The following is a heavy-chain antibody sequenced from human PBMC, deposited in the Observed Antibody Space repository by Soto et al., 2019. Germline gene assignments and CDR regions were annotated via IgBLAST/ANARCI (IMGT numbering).Heavy chain of an antibody. V-gene: IGHV4-31*03. CDR2: IYYSGST. D-gene: IGHD3-10*01. CDR1: GGSISSGGYY. Sequence: QVQLQESGPGLVKPSQTLSLTCTVSGGSISSGGYYWSWIRQHPGKGLEWIGYIYYSGSTYYNPSLKSRVTISVDTSKNQFSLKLSSVTAADTAVYYCARGVTLVRGVIHTPYFDYWGQGALVTVSS. J-gene: IGHJ4*02. CDR3: ARGVTLVRGVIHTPYFDY.